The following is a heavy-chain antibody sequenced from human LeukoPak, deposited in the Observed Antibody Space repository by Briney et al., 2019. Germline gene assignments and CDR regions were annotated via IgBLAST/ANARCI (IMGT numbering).Heavy chain of an antibody. Sequence: GASVKVSCKVSGCTLTELSMHWVRQAPGKGLEWMGGLDPEDGETIYAQKFQGRVTMTEDTSTDTAYMVLSSLRSEDTAVYYCATDRELLRWAFDIWGQGTMVTVSS. CDR2: LDPEDGET. J-gene: IGHJ3*02. D-gene: IGHD1-26*01. CDR3: ATDRELLRWAFDI. V-gene: IGHV1-24*01. CDR1: GCTLTELS.